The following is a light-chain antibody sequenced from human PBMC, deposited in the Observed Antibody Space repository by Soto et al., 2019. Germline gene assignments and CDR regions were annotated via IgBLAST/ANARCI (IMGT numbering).Light chain of an antibody. CDR1: QGISNY. CDR2: AAS. Sequence: DIQMTQSPSSLSSSVGDRVTITCRAGQGISNYLVWYQQKPGKDPKLLIFAASTLQSGVPSQFSGSGSGTDFTLTISSLQPAEVSTYYCQKYNSALSITFGQGTRLEIK. V-gene: IGKV1-27*01. CDR3: QKYNSALSIT. J-gene: IGKJ5*01.